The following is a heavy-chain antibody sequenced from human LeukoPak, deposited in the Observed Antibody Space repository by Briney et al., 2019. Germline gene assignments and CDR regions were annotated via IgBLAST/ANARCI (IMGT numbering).Heavy chain of an antibody. CDR1: GYSIGSGYY. Sequence: SETLSLTCAVSGYSIGSGYYWGWIRQPPGKGLEWIGSIYHSGSTYYNPSLKSRVTISVDTSKNQFSLKLSSVTAADTAVYYCASQAVVPAAIVDYWGQGTLVTVSS. CDR2: IYHSGST. V-gene: IGHV4-38-2*01. D-gene: IGHD2-2*02. CDR3: ASQAVVPAAIVDY. J-gene: IGHJ4*02.